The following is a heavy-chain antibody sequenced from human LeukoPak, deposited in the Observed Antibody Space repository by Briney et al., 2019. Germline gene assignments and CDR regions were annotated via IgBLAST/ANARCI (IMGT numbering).Heavy chain of an antibody. Sequence: GGSLGLSCVASGFTFSSYWMHWVRQDPRKGLVWVSRISGDGRNINYADSVRGRSTISRDNAKNTLYLQMNTLRVEDTAVYYCTRDLMDYDVSTGLHHYYMDVWGQGTTVTVSS. D-gene: IGHD3-9*01. CDR2: ISGDGRNI. CDR3: TRDLMDYDVSTGLHHYYMDV. CDR1: GFTFSSYW. J-gene: IGHJ6*02. V-gene: IGHV3-74*01.